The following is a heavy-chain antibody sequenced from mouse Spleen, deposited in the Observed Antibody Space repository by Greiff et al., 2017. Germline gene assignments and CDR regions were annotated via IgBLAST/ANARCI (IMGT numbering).Heavy chain of an antibody. CDR2: ISYSGST. J-gene: IGHJ1*01. CDR1: GYSITSGYD. CDR3: ARSSSNWGRGYFDV. Sequence: DVKLVESGPGMVKPSQSLSLTCTVTGYSITSGYDWHWIRHFPGNKLEWMGYISYSGSTNYNPSLKSRISITHDTSKNHFFLKLNSVTTEDTATYYCARSSSNWGRGYFDVWGAGTTVTVSS. D-gene: IGHD4-1*01. V-gene: IGHV3-1*01.